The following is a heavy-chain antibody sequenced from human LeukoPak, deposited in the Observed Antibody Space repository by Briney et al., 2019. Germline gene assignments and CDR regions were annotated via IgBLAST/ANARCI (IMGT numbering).Heavy chain of an antibody. V-gene: IGHV2-5*01. Sequence: ESGPTLVKPTQTLTLTCTFSGFSLGTSGVGVGWIRQPPGKALEWLALIYWNDDKRYSPSLKSRLTITKDTSKNQVVLTMTNMDPVDTATYYCAHTSLSVRRLGYWGQGTLVTVSS. D-gene: IGHD1-1*01. CDR1: GFSLGTSGVG. J-gene: IGHJ4*02. CDR2: IYWNDDK. CDR3: AHTSLSVRRLGY.